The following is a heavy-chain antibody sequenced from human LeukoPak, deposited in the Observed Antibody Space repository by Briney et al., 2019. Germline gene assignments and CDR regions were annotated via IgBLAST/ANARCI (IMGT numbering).Heavy chain of an antibody. Sequence: ASVKVSCKASGYAITSHYMHWVRQAPGQGLEWMGIINPTGGSTTYAQKFQGRVTMTRDTSTSTVYMELSSLRSEDTAVYYCARPSEYSSGSYYDSWYFDLWGRGTLVTVSS. J-gene: IGHJ2*01. CDR1: GYAITSHY. CDR2: INPTGGST. CDR3: ARPSEYSSGSYYDSWYFDL. D-gene: IGHD1-26*01. V-gene: IGHV1-46*01.